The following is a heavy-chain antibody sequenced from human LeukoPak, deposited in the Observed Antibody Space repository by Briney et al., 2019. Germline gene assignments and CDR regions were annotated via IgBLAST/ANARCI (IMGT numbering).Heavy chain of an antibody. CDR3: ARVNVINAVAGLDY. J-gene: IGHJ4*02. CDR1: GYTFTSYY. Sequence: AASVKVSCKASGYTFTSYYMHWVRQSPGQGLEWMGWINTNTGNPTYAQGFTGRFVFSLDTSVSTAYLQISSLKAEDTAVYYCARVNVINAVAGLDYSGQGTLVTVSS. D-gene: IGHD6-19*01. V-gene: IGHV7-4-1*02. CDR2: INTNTGNP.